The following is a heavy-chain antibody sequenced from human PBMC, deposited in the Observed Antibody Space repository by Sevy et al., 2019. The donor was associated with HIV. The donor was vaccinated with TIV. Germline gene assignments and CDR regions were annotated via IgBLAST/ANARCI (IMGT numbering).Heavy chain of an antibody. Sequence: GGSLRLSCAASGFTFSTYAMNWVRQAPGKGLEWVSSISGSGRSTYYADSVEGRFTIARHNSKNTRYLQMNSLRAGDTAVYYCAKGYCSGGSCPRDYYYYGRDVWGQGTTVTVSS. V-gene: IGHV3-23*01. J-gene: IGHJ6*02. CDR3: AKGYCSGGSCPRDYYYYGRDV. CDR2: ISGSGRST. D-gene: IGHD2-15*01. CDR1: GFTFSTYA.